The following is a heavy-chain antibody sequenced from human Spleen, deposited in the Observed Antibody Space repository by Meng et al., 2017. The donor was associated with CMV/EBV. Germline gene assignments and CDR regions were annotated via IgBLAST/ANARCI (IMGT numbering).Heavy chain of an antibody. D-gene: IGHD7-27*01. Sequence: GGSLRLSCAASGFTFSNYAMSWVRQAPGKGLEWVSRISGSDGSTYYADSVKGRFTISRDNAKNSLYLQMNSLRAEDTAVYYCANHIWADDYWGQGTLVTVSS. CDR1: GFTFSNYA. CDR2: ISGSDGST. CDR3: ANHIWADDY. J-gene: IGHJ4*02. V-gene: IGHV3-23*01.